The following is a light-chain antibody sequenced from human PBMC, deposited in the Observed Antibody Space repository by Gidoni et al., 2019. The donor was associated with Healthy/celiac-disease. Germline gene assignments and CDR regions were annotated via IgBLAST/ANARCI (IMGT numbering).Light chain of an antibody. Sequence: IVLTPSPDSLALSRRETATINCTSSQSLSYSSDNKNFLAWYQQRPGQPPRLLVYWASTRKSGVPDRFSGSGSGTEFTLTISSLQAEDAAVYYCQQYFTTPPTFGHGTKVEV. J-gene: IGKJ1*01. V-gene: IGKV4-1*01. CDR1: QSLSYSSDNKNF. CDR3: QQYFTTPPT. CDR2: WAS.